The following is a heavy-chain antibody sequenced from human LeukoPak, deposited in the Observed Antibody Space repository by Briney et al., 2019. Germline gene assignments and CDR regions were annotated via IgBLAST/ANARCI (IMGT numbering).Heavy chain of an antibody. Sequence: ASVKVSCKASGGTFSSYAISWVRQAPGQGLEGMGGITPIFGTANYAHKFQGRVTITTDESTSTAYMELRSLRSEGTAVYYCARDRGIRDFWSGYYAYYFDYWGQGTLVTVSS. D-gene: IGHD3-3*01. J-gene: IGHJ4*02. CDR3: ARDRGIRDFWSGYYAYYFDY. CDR2: ITPIFGTA. V-gene: IGHV1-69*05. CDR1: GGTFSSYA.